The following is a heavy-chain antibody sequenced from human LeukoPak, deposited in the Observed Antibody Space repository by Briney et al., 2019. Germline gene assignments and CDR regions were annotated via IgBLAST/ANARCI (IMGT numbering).Heavy chain of an antibody. D-gene: IGHD6-13*01. CDR3: GRGITAGAYDAFDI. J-gene: IGHJ3*02. Sequence: SVKVSCKASGGTFSSYAISWVRQAPGQGLEWMGRIILILGIANYAQKFQGRVTITTDETTSTAYMELSSLRSEDTAVYYCGRGITAGAYDAFDIWGQGTMVTVSS. CDR2: IILILGIA. V-gene: IGHV1-69*04. CDR1: GGTFSSYA.